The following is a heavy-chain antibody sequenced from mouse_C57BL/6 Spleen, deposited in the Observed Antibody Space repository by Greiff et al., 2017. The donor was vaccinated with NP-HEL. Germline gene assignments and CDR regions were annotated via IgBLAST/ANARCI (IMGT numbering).Heavy chain of an antibody. V-gene: IGHV5-4*01. J-gene: IGHJ2*01. D-gene: IGHD1-1*01. CDR2: ISDGGSYT. Sequence: EVQVVESGGGLVKPGGSLKLSCAASGFTFSSYAMSWVRQTPEKRLEWVATISDGGSYTYYPDNVKGRFTISRDNAKNNLYLQMSHLKSEDTAMYDCARGNYYGSSYVKDFDYWGQGTTLTVSS. CDR3: ARGNYYGSSYVKDFDY. CDR1: GFTFSSYA.